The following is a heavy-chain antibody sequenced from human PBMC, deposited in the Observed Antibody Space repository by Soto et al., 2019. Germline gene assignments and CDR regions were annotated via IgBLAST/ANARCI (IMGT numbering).Heavy chain of an antibody. Sequence: EVQLLESGGGLVQPGGSLRLSCAASGFIFSSYSMYWVRQAPGKGPEGVAGISAFSDSILYADSVKGRFTISRDNSQNTLYLHLNSLRADDTAVYFCAKQRREGGDNWYFDSWGQGTLVTVSS. CDR3: AKQRREGGDNWYFDS. V-gene: IGHV3-23*01. D-gene: IGHD2-21*02. CDR2: ISAFSDSI. CDR1: GFIFSSYS. J-gene: IGHJ4*02.